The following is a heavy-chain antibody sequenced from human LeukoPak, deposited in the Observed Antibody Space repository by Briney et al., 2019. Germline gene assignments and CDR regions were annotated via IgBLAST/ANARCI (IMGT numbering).Heavy chain of an antibody. J-gene: IGHJ5*02. CDR3: ARGGTTVTPGLLWFDP. Sequence: PSETLSLTCSVSGGSISSHYWSWIRQPPGKGLEWIGYIYYSGSTKYNPSLKSRVTISVDTSKNQFSLKLSSVTAADTAVYYCARGGTTVTPGLLWFDPWGQGTLVTDSS. D-gene: IGHD4-17*01. CDR2: IYYSGST. CDR1: GGSISSHY. V-gene: IGHV4-59*11.